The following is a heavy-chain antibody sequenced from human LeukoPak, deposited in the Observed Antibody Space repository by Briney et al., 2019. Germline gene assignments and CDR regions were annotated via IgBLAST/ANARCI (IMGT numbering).Heavy chain of an antibody. D-gene: IGHD3-22*01. CDR1: GFTFDDYG. CDR2: INCNGGST. CDR3: ARVIYDSSGGTIDY. J-gene: IGHJ4*02. Sequence: GGSLRLSCAASGFTFDDYGMSWVRQAPGKGLEWVSGINCNGGSTGYADSVKGRFTISRDNAKNSLYLQMNSLRAEDTALYHCARVIYDSSGGTIDYWGQGTLVTVSS. V-gene: IGHV3-20*01.